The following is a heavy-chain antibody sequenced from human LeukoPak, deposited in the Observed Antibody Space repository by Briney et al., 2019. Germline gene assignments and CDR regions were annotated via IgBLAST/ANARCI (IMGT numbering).Heavy chain of an antibody. V-gene: IGHV1-46*01. J-gene: IGHJ4*02. CDR1: GYTFTSYY. CDR2: INPSGGST. D-gene: IGHD6-19*01. Sequence: ASVKVSCKASGYTFTSYYMHWVRQAPGQGLEWMGIINPSGGSTSYAQKFQGRVTMTRDTSTSTVYMELSSLRSEDTAVYYCARDPYSSGWSVYFDYWGQGTLVTVSS. CDR3: ARDPYSSGWSVYFDY.